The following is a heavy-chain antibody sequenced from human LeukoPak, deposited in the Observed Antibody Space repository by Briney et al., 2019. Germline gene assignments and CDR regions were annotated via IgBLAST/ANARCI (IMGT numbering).Heavy chain of an antibody. CDR1: GGTFSSYA. V-gene: IGHV1-69*01. D-gene: IGHD3-3*01. CDR3: ARARHDYDFWSGYSYNWFDP. CDR2: IIPIFGTA. Sequence: SVKVSCKASGGTFSSYAISWVRQAPGQGLEWMGGIIPIFGTANYAQKFQGRVTITADESTSTAYMELSSLRSEDTAVYYCARARHDYDFWSGYSYNWFDPWGQGTLVTVSS. J-gene: IGHJ5*02.